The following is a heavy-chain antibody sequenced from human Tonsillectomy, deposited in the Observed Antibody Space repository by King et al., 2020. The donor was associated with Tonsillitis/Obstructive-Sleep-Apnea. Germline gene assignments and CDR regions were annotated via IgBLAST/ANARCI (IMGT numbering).Heavy chain of an antibody. V-gene: IGHV3-15*01. CDR1: GFTFSNAW. CDR2: IKSKTDGGTT. CDR3: TTLNVPYYYYYMDV. J-gene: IGHJ6*03. D-gene: IGHD1-1*01. Sequence: VQLVESGGGLVKRGGSLRLSCAASGFTFSNAWMSGVRQAPGKGREWVGRIKSKTDGGTTDYAAPVKGRFTISRDDSKTTLYLQMNSLKTEDTAVYYCTTLNVPYYYYYMDVWGKGTTVTVSS.